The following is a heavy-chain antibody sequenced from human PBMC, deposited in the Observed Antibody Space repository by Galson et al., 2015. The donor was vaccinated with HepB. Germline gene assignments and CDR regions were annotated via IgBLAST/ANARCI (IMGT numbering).Heavy chain of an antibody. Sequence: SLRLSCAASGFTFSGYWMGWVCQAPGKGLEWVANIKQDGSEKFYLDSVKGRFTISRDNAKNSLYLQMNSLRAEDTAVYYCARGDYYDSSGYFTDAFDIWGQGTMVTVSS. V-gene: IGHV3-7*03. CDR2: IKQDGSEK. D-gene: IGHD3-22*01. CDR3: ARGDYYDSSGYFTDAFDI. CDR1: GFTFSGYW. J-gene: IGHJ3*02.